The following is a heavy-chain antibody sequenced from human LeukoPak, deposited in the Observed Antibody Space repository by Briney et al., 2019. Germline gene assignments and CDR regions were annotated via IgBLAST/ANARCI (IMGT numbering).Heavy chain of an antibody. J-gene: IGHJ4*02. CDR2: INPNSGGT. CDR3: ARDLGYPVPASLPDY. Sequence: ASVKVSCKASGYTFTGYYMHWVRQAPGQGLEWMGWINPNSGGTNYAQKFQGRVTMTRDTSISTAYMELSRPRSDDTAVYYCARDLGYPVPASLPDYWGQGTLVTVSS. D-gene: IGHD2-2*01. CDR1: GYTFTGYY. V-gene: IGHV1-2*02.